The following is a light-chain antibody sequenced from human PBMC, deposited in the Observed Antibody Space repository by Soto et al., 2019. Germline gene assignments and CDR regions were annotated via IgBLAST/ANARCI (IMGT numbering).Light chain of an antibody. CDR2: FAS. V-gene: IGKV1-9*01. J-gene: IGKJ1*01. Sequence: DIQLTQSPSFLSASEGDRVTIACRASQGISNLLAWYQQKPGKAPKLLISFASTLQSGVPSRFTGSGSGTEFTLTLSSLQTEDFATYYCQQFNSYPRTFGQGTKVEIK. CDR3: QQFNSYPRT. CDR1: QGISNL.